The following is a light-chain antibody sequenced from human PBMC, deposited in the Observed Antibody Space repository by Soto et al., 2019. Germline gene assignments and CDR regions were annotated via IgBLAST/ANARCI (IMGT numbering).Light chain of an antibody. CDR1: SSDVGGYNY. V-gene: IGLV2-14*01. Sequence: QSALTQPASVSGSPGQSITISCTGTSSDVGGYNYVSWYQQHPGKAPKLMIYDVSNRPSGVSNRFSGSKSGNTASLTISGLQDEDEADYYCNSYTSSSTYVFGTGTQLTVL. J-gene: IGLJ1*01. CDR3: NSYTSSSTYV. CDR2: DVS.